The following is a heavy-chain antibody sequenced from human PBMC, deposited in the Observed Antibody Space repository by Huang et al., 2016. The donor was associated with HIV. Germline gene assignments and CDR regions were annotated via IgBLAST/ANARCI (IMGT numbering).Heavy chain of an antibody. D-gene: IGHD5-18*01. J-gene: IGHJ6*02. CDR3: ARLRYVDTASNGMDV. CDR1: GYSFISYW. V-gene: IGHV5-51*01. Sequence: EVQLVQSGAEVKKPGESLKISCKGSGYSFISYWIGWVRQMPGKGLGGMWCIYPGDFNSRDSPSFQGQVTISADKSISTAYLQWSSLKASDTAMYYCARLRYVDTASNGMDVWGQGTTVTVSS. CDR2: IYPGDFNS.